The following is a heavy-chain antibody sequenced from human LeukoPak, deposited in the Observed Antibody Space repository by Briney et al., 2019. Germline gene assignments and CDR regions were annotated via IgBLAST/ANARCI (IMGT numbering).Heavy chain of an antibody. V-gene: IGHV1-69*06. CDR3: AREGRYSSSSLGYYFDY. CDR1: GGTFSSYA. D-gene: IGHD6-6*01. CDR2: IIPIFGTA. Sequence: GASVKVSCKASGGTFSSYAISWVRQAPGQGLEWIGGIIPIFGTANYAQKFQGRVTITADKSTSTAYMELSSLRSEDTAVYYCAREGRYSSSSLGYYFDYWGQGTLVTVSS. J-gene: IGHJ4*02.